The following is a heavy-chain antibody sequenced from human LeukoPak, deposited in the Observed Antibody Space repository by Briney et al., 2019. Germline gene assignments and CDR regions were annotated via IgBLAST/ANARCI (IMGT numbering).Heavy chain of an antibody. V-gene: IGHV4-31*03. CDR3: ARRPEYNWCDP. CDR2: IFYSGRT. Sequence: PSQTLSLTCTVSGGSISSGAYYWTWLRQHPGTGLEWIGYIFYSGRTYYNPSLKSRVTISMDTSKNQFSLKLSSVAAADTAVYYCARRPEYNWCDPWGQGTLVTVSS. D-gene: IGHD6-25*01. J-gene: IGHJ5*02. CDR1: GGSISSGAYY.